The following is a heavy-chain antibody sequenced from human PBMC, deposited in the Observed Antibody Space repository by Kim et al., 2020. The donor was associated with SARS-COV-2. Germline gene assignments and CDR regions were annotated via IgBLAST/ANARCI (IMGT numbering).Heavy chain of an antibody. D-gene: IGHD5-18*01. Sequence: GGSLRLSCAASGFTFSSYAMHWVRQAPGKGLEWVAVISYDGSNKYYADSVKGRFTISRDNSKNTLYLQMNSLRAEDTAVYYCARARWLTPPWIQLWFPYYYGMDVWGQGTTVTVSS. V-gene: IGHV3-30*04. CDR3: ARARWLTPPWIQLWFPYYYGMDV. CDR2: ISYDGSNK. CDR1: GFTFSSYA. J-gene: IGHJ6*02.